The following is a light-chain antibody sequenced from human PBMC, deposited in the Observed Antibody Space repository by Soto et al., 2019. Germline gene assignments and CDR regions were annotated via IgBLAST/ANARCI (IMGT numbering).Light chain of an antibody. J-gene: IGKJ1*01. V-gene: IGKV1-5*01. Sequence: DIQMTQTPSALSASVGDRATITCRASQSISSWLGWYQQKPGKAPKLLIYDASTLQSGGPSRYSGSGSGTKFSLTISNLLPDDFSTYYCQQYESYYPCTFGQGTKVDIK. CDR3: QQYESYYPCT. CDR1: QSISSW. CDR2: DAS.